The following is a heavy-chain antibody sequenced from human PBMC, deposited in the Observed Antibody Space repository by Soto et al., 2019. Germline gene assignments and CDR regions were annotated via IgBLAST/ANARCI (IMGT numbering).Heavy chain of an antibody. CDR2: IYYSGYT. Sequence: SETLSLTCTVSGGSISSSSYYWGWIRQPPGKGLEWIGSIYYSGYTYYNPSLKSRVTISVDTSKNQFSLKLSSVTAADTAVYYCARRLYYESSGFEGVGMDVWGQGTTVTVSS. CDR1: GGSISSSSYY. J-gene: IGHJ6*02. V-gene: IGHV4-39*01. CDR3: ARRLYYESSGFEGVGMDV. D-gene: IGHD3-22*01.